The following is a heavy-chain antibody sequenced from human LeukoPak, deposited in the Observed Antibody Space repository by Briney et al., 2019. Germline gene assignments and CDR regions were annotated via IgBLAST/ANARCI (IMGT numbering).Heavy chain of an antibody. CDR1: GGSISSSSYY. CDR2: IYYSGST. V-gene: IGHV4-39*07. CDR3: ARSGSYYNFLDRHYYYYYYMDV. J-gene: IGHJ6*03. D-gene: IGHD3-10*01. Sequence: PSETLSLTCTVSGGSISSSSYYWGWIRQPPGKGLEWIGSIYYSGSTYYNPSLKSRVTMSVDTSKNQFSLKLSSVTAADTAVYYCARSGSYYNFLDRHYYYYYYMDVWGKGTTVTVSS.